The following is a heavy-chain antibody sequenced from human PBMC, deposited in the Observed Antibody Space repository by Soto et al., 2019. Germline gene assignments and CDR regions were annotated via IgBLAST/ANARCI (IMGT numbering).Heavy chain of an antibody. D-gene: IGHD7-27*01. J-gene: IGHJ4*02. V-gene: IGHV3-9*01. CDR2: ISWNSGSI. CDR3: AKDLLHWGRTIFDY. Sequence: EVQLVESGGGLVQPGRSLRLSCAASGFTFDDYAMHWVRQAPGKGLEWVSGISWNSGSIGYADSVKGRFTISRDNAKNSLYLQMNSLRAEDTALYDCAKDLLHWGRTIFDYWGQGTLVTVSS. CDR1: GFTFDDYA.